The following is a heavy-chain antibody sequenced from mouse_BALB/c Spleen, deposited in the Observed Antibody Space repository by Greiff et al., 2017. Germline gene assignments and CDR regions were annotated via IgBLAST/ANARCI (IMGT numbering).Heavy chain of an antibody. CDR1: GFTFTDYY. Sequence: EVQLVESGGGLVQPGGSLRLSCATSGFTFTDYYMSWVRQPPGKALEWLGLIRNKANGYTTEYSVSVKGRFTISRDNSQSILYLQMNTLRAEDSATYYCARDGSVIDSCYWYFDVWGAGTTVTVSS. D-gene: IGHD2-12*01. CDR2: IRNKANGYTT. V-gene: IGHV7-3*02. J-gene: IGHJ1*01. CDR3: ARDGSVIDSCYWYFDV.